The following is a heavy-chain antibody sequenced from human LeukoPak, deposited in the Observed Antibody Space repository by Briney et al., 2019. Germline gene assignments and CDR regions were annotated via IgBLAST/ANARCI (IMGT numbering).Heavy chain of an antibody. CDR3: ARDLVYYDSSGYYGFLYGMDV. Sequence: GGSLRLSCAASGFNFNYYAMHWVRQAPGKGLEWVAVVSYDGNNKYYADSVKGRFTISRDNSKNTLYLQMNSLRAEDTAVYYCARDLVYYDSSGYYGFLYGMDVWGQGTTVTVSS. D-gene: IGHD3-22*01. V-gene: IGHV3-30-3*01. J-gene: IGHJ6*02. CDR1: GFNFNYYA. CDR2: VSYDGNNK.